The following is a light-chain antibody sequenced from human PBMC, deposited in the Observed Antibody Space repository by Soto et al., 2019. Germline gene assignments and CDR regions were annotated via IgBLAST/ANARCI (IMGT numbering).Light chain of an antibody. CDR2: DVS. Sequence: QSALTQPPSVSGSPGQSVTISCTGTSSDVGGYNYVSWYQQHPGKAPKLMIYDVSNRPSGVSNRFSGSKSGNTASLTISASQAEEVADSASRLYAIRRTRVFGGG. CDR1: SSDVGGYNY. V-gene: IGLV2-14*03. CDR3: RLYAIRRTRV. J-gene: IGLJ2*01.